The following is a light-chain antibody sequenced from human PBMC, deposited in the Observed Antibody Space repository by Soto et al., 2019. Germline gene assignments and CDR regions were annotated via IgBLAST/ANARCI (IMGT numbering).Light chain of an antibody. V-gene: IGLV2-14*03. CDR1: SSDVGGYNY. CDR2: DVS. J-gene: IGLJ1*01. CDR3: SSYTSSTTLYV. Sequence: QSVLAQPAPGSGSPGQSITISCTGTSSDVGGYNYVSWYQQLPGKAPKLIIYDVSNRPSGVSNRFSASKSANAASLTISGLQAEDEADYYCSSYTSSTTLYVFGSGTKVTVL.